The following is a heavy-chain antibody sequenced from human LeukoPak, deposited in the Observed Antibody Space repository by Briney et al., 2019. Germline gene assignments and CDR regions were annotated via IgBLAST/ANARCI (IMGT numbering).Heavy chain of an antibody. CDR2: ISGSGGST. D-gene: IGHD2-2*01. CDR3: AKYGHCSSTSCLSVYYYYGMDV. CDR1: GFTFSSYA. Sequence: GGSLRLSCAASGFTFSSYAMSWVRQAPGKGLEWVSAISGSGGSTYYADSVKGRFTISRDNSKNTLYLQMNSLRAEDTAVYYCAKYGHCSSTSCLSVYYYYGMDVWGQGITVTVSS. V-gene: IGHV3-23*01. J-gene: IGHJ6*02.